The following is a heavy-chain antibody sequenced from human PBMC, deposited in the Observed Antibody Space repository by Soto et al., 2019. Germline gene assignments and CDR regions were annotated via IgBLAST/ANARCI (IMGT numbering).Heavy chain of an antibody. Sequence: PETMSLTCSVSVGFTSTNNWWSWVRQPPGKGLEWIGDAYHSGSTEYNPSLKSRVSISVDKSKNQISLKLTSATAADTAVYYCARSPPSSYYGRSGTGDDWGKGTLGSV. CDR1: VGFTSTNNW. J-gene: IGHJ4*02. CDR2: AYHSGST. D-gene: IGHD3-10*01. CDR3: ARSPPSSYYGRSGTGDD. V-gene: IGHV4-4*03.